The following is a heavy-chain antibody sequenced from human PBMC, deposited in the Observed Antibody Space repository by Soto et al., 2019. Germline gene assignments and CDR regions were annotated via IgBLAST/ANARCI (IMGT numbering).Heavy chain of an antibody. V-gene: IGHV4-59*01. D-gene: IGHD6-13*01. J-gene: IGHJ6*02. CDR1: GGSISSYY. CDR2: IYYSGST. Sequence: SETLSLTCTVSGGSISSYYWSWIRQPPGKGLEWIGYIYYSGSTNYNPSLKSRVTISVDTSKNQFSLKLSSVTAADTAVYYCAREGVSSSWFNYYGMDVWGQGTTVTVSS. CDR3: AREGVSSSWFNYYGMDV.